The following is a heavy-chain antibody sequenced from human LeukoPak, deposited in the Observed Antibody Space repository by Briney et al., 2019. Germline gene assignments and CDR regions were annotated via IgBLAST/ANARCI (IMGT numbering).Heavy chain of an antibody. CDR2: MNPNSGNT. CDR3: ARTGVAATDYYYYMDV. D-gene: IGHD6-19*01. V-gene: IGHV1-8*03. CDR1: GYTFTSYD. J-gene: IGHJ6*03. Sequence: ASVKVSCRASGYTFTSYDINWVRQATGQGLEWMGWMNPNSGNTGYAQKFQGRVTITRNTSISTAYMELSSLRSEDTAVYYCARTGVAATDYYYYMDVRGKGTTVTVSS.